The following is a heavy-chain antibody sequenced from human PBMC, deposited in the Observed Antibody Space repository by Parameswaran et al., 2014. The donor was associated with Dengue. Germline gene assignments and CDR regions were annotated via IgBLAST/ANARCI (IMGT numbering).Heavy chain of an antibody. CDR3: ARDGSIVGDY. V-gene: IGHV1-18*01. CDR2: ISAYNGNT. D-gene: IGHD1-26*01. J-gene: IGHJ4*02. Sequence: WVRQAPGQGLEWMGWISAYNGNTNYAQKLQGRVTMTTDTSTSTAYMELRSLRSDDTAVYYCARDGSIVGDYWGQGTLVTVSS.